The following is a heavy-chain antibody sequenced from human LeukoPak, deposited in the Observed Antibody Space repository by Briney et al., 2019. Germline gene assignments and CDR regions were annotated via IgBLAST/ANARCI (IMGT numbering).Heavy chain of an antibody. CDR2: ISGSGGNT. D-gene: IGHD3-9*01. CDR3: VRDRYDILTGYNDAFDI. CDR1: GFTFNIYA. J-gene: IGHJ3*02. V-gene: IGHV3-23*01. Sequence: PGGSLRLSCAASGFTFNIYAMSWVRQAPGKGLEWVSAISGSGGNTYYTDSVKGRFTISRDNSKNTLYLQMNSLRAEDTAVYYCVRDRYDILTGYNDAFDIWGQGTMVTVSS.